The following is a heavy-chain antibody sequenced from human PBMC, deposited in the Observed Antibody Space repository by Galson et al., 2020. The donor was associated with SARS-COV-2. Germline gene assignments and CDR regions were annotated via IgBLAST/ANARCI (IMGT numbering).Heavy chain of an antibody. CDR1: GFSLSTSGVG. CDR2: ISWDDDK. Sequence: TGPTLVKPTQTLTLTCTFSGFSLSTSGVGVGSIRHPTGNTPEWLALISWDDDKRSSPSLKSRLTITKDTSKNQVVLTMTNMDPVDTATYYCAHTGYSNSWYQVDYWGQGTLVTVSS. CDR3: AHTGYSNSWYQVDY. D-gene: IGHD6-13*01. V-gene: IGHV2-5*02. J-gene: IGHJ4*02.